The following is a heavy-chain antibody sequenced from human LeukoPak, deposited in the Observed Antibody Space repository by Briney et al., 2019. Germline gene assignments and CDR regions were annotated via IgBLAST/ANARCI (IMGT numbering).Heavy chain of an antibody. CDR1: GYTLTELS. Sequence: ASVKVSCKVSGYTLTELSMHWVRQAPGKGLEWMGGFDPEDGETIYAQKFQGRVTMTEDTSTDTAYMELSSLRSEDTAVYYCATDRSTAGGDAFDIWGQGTMVTVSS. CDR3: ATDRSTAGGDAFDI. D-gene: IGHD1-26*01. CDR2: FDPEDGET. V-gene: IGHV1-24*01. J-gene: IGHJ3*02.